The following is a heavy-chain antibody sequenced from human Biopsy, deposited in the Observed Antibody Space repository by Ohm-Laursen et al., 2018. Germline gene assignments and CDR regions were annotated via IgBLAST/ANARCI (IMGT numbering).Heavy chain of an antibody. CDR3: ARGSSYGYDFDY. V-gene: IGHV4-59*02. D-gene: IGHD5-18*01. CDR2: IYYSGSI. CDR1: GGSVNSYS. Sequence: GTLSLTCTVSGGSVNSYSWSWIRQPPGKGLEWIGYIYYSGSINYNPSLKSRVTISVDTSKNQFSLKLSSVTAADTAVYFCARGSSYGYDFDYWSQGTLVTVSS. J-gene: IGHJ4*02.